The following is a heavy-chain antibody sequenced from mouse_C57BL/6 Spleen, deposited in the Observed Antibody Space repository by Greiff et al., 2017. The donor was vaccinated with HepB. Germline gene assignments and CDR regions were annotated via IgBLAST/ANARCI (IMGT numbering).Heavy chain of an antibody. J-gene: IGHJ3*01. D-gene: IGHD1-1*01. CDR2: ISYDGSN. CDR1: GYSITSGYY. V-gene: IGHV3-6*01. Sequence: EVQLVESGPGLVKPSQSLSLTCSVTGYSITSGYYWNWIRQFPGNKLEWMGYISYDGSNNYNPSLKNRISITRDTSKNQFFLKLNSVTTEDTATYYCASGGIYYYGSPWFATGAKGLWSLSLQ. CDR3: ASGGIYYYGSPWFAT.